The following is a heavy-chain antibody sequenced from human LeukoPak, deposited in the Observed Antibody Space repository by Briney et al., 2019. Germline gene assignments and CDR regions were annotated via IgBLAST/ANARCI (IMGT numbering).Heavy chain of an antibody. D-gene: IGHD3-10*01. Sequence: GGSLRLSCAASGFTFRSHWMRWVRRAPGKGLEWVANIKEDGNEKHYVDSVTGRFTISRDNAKNSLYLQMNSLRVEDTAVYYCVRGKAGDWGQGTLVTVSS. V-gene: IGHV3-7*03. CDR1: GFTFRSHW. J-gene: IGHJ4*02. CDR2: IKEDGNEK. CDR3: VRGKAGD.